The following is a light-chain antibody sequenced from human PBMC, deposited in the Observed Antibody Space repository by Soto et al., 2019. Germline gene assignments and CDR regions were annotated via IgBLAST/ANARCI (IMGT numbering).Light chain of an antibody. Sequence: DIQMTQSPSTLSASVGDRVTITCRASHSISNWLAWYQQKPGKAPKLLIYRASNLEGGVPSRFSGSGSGTEFTLTISSLQPDDFATYACQQYDNYSRTFGQGNKVDI. J-gene: IGKJ1*01. CDR2: RAS. V-gene: IGKV1-5*03. CDR1: HSISNW. CDR3: QQYDNYSRT.